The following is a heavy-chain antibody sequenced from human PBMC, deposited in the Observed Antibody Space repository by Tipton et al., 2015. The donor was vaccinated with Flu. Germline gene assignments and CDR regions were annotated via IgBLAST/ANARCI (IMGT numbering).Heavy chain of an antibody. Sequence: SLRLSCAASGFTFDDYAMHWVRQAPGKGLEWVSGISWNSGSIGYADSVKGRFTISRDNAKNSLYLQMNSLRAEDTALYYCAKDMVAAYYYDSSGYWGHFDYWGQGTLVTVSS. V-gene: IGHV3-9*01. J-gene: IGHJ4*02. CDR1: GFTFDDYA. CDR3: AKDMVAAYYYDSSGYWGHFDY. CDR2: ISWNSGSI. D-gene: IGHD3-22*01.